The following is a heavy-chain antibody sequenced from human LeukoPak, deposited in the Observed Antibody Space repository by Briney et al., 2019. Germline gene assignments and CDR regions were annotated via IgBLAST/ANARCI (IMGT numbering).Heavy chain of an antibody. D-gene: IGHD1-26*01. J-gene: IGHJ4*02. CDR2: ISGSGDST. CDR1: GFTFSSYV. Sequence: SGGSLRLSCAASGFTFSSYVMSWVRQAPGKGLEWVSDISGSGDSTFYADSVKGRFTISRDNSKNTLYLQVNSLRAEDTALYYCAKPLVGGTPFEYWGPGTLVTVSS. CDR3: AKPLVGGTPFEY. V-gene: IGHV3-23*01.